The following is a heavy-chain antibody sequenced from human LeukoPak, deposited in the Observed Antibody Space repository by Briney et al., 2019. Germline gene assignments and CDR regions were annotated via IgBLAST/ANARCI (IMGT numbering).Heavy chain of an antibody. CDR1: GFTVSSNY. CDR2: IYTDGTT. V-gene: IGHV3-53*01. CDR3: ARDQVPYDPPFSNWFDP. J-gene: IGHJ5*02. D-gene: IGHD2/OR15-2a*01. Sequence: GGSLRLSCAASGFTVSSNYMTWVRQAPGKGLEWVSVIYTDGTTYYADSVKGRFTISRDNSKNTLYLQMNSLRAEDTAVYYCARDQVPYDPPFSNWFDPWGQGTLVTVSS.